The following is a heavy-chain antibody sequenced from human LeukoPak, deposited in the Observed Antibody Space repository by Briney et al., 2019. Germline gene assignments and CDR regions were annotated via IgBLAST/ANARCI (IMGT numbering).Heavy chain of an antibody. CDR3: ATYTHWVAGDV. J-gene: IGHJ6*02. D-gene: IGHD3-16*01. CDR1: GFTFSDSW. V-gene: IGHV3-7*01. CDR2: MNQDGSAK. Sequence: GGSLRLSCAASGFTFSDSWMSWVRQAPGKGREWVANMNQDGSAKGYVDSVKGRFTISRDNARNSLYLQMSSLRPEDTAVYYCATYTHWVAGDVWGQGTTVTVSS.